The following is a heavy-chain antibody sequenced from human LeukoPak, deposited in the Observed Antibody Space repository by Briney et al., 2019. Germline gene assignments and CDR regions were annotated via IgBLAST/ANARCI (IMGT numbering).Heavy chain of an antibody. CDR3: ARDYDFWSGYYQSPWFDP. V-gene: IGHV4-59*01. D-gene: IGHD3-3*01. J-gene: IGHJ5*02. Sequence: SSETLSLTCTVSGGSISSYYWSWIRQPPEKGLEWIGYIYYSGSTNYNPSLKSRVTISVDTSKNQFSLKLSSVTAADTAVYYCARDYDFWSGYYQSPWFDPWGQGTLVTVSS. CDR2: IYYSGST. CDR1: GGSISSYY.